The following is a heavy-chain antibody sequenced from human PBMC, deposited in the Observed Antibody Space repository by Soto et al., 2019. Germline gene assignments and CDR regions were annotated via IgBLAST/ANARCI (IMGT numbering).Heavy chain of an antibody. CDR2: IKQDGSEK. J-gene: IGHJ4*02. Sequence: EVQLVESGGGLVQPGGSLRLSCAASGFTFSSYWMSWVRQAPGKGLEWVANIKQDGSEKYYVDSVKGRFTISRDNAKNSLYLQMNNLGAEDTAVYYCARGGYDVWCGYYNYWGQGTLVTVSS. V-gene: IGHV3-7*04. CDR3: ARGGYDVWCGYYNY. D-gene: IGHD3-3*01. CDR1: GFTFSSYW.